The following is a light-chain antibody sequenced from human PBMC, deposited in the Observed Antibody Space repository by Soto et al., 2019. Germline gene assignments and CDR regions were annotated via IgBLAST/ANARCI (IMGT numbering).Light chain of an antibody. Sequence: IQMTQSPSTLSASVGDRVTITCRASQSISSWLAWYQQKPGKAPKLLINKASSLESGVPSRFSGSGSGTEVTLTISSLQPDDFATYYCQHFNSYPWTFGQGTKVEI. CDR2: KAS. CDR1: QSISSW. V-gene: IGKV1-5*03. J-gene: IGKJ1*01. CDR3: QHFNSYPWT.